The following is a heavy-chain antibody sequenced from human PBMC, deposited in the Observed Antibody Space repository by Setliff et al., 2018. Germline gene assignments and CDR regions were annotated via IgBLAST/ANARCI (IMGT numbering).Heavy chain of an antibody. Sequence: PSETLSLTCTVSDVSISSSSFYWYWIRQPPGKGLEWSGSTYYNGNAYYTPSLKRRVTISLDTSKNHFSLRVNSVTAADTALYYCARSPSSGSYWNARPFYSDRWGQGTLVTVSS. CDR2: TYYNGNA. CDR1: DVSISSSSFY. J-gene: IGHJ5*02. V-gene: IGHV4-39*02. CDR3: ARSPSSGSYWNARPFYSDR. D-gene: IGHD3-10*01.